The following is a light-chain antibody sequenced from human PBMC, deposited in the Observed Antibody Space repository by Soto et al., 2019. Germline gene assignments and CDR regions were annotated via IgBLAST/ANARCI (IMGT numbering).Light chain of an antibody. V-gene: IGLV2-14*01. CDR2: EVT. Sequence: QSVLTQPPSVSGSPGQSITISCTGTSSDVGDYNRVSWYQHHPGKAPKLMIFEVTNRPSGISDRFSGFKSGSTASLTISELQPDDEADYYCISFTPSTTTYWVFXGGTKVTVL. CDR1: SSDVGDYNR. J-gene: IGLJ3*02. CDR3: ISFTPSTTTYWV.